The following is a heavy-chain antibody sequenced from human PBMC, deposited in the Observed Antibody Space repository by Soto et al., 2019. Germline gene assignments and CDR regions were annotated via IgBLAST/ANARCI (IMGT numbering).Heavy chain of an antibody. V-gene: IGHV4-39*01. D-gene: IGHD6-19*01. Sequence: FETLSLTCTVSGGPISSSSYYWGWIRQPPGKGLEWIGSIYYSGSTYYNPSLKSRVTISVDTSKNQFSLKLSSVTAADTAVYYCARRGIAVAGYWYFDLWGRGTLVTVSS. CDR1: GGPISSSSYY. J-gene: IGHJ2*01. CDR2: IYYSGST. CDR3: ARRGIAVAGYWYFDL.